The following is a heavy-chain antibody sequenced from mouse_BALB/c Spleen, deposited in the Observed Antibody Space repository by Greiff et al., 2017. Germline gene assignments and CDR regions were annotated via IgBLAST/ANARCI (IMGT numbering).Heavy chain of an antibody. Sequence: VQRVESGPGLVAPSQSLSITCTVSGFSLTSYGVHWVRQPPGKGLEWLGVIWAGGSTNYNSALMSRLSISKDNSKSQVFLKMNSLQTDDTAMYYCARDQGSPYYFDYWGQGTTLTVSS. V-gene: IGHV2-9*02. D-gene: IGHD3-3*01. CDR1: GFSLTSYG. CDR2: IWAGGST. J-gene: IGHJ2*01. CDR3: ARDQGSPYYFDY.